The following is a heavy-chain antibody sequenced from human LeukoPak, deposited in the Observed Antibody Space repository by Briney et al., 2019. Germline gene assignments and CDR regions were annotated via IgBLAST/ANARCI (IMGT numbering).Heavy chain of an antibody. J-gene: IGHJ4*02. Sequence: PSETLSLTCAVYGGSFSGYYWSWIRQPPGKGLEWIGDINHSGSTNYNPSLKSRVTISVDTSKNQFSLKLSSVTAADTAVYYCARAKQQLVPPPGFDYWGQGTLVTVSS. V-gene: IGHV4-34*01. D-gene: IGHD6-13*01. CDR3: ARAKQQLVPPPGFDY. CDR1: GGSFSGYY. CDR2: INHSGST.